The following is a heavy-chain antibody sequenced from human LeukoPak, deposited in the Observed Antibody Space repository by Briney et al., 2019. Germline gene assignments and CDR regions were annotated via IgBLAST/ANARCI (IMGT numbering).Heavy chain of an antibody. CDR2: IRYDGSNK. J-gene: IGHJ5*02. V-gene: IGHV3-30*02. CDR3: ANGEDDWFDP. Sequence: GGSLRLSCAASGLTFSSYGMHWVRQAPGKGLEWVAFIRYDGSNKYYADSVKGRFTISRDNSKNTLYLQMHSLRAEDTAVYYCANGEDDWFDPWGQGTLVTVSS. CDR1: GLTFSSYG.